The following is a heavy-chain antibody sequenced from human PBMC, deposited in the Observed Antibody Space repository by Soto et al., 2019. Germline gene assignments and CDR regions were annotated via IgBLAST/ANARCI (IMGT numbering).Heavy chain of an antibody. CDR1: VCTLNRDG. J-gene: IGHJ4*02. V-gene: IGHV3-30*18. CDR2: ISYDGSNK. Sequence: SQRRSSAPSVCTLNRDGRPRFHKAPGKGLEWVAVISYDGSNKYYADSVKGRFTISRDNSKNTLYLQMNSLRAEDTAVYYCAKVTYYYDSSGYYYFDYWGQGTLVTVSS. CDR3: AKVTYYYDSSGYYYFDY. D-gene: IGHD3-22*01.